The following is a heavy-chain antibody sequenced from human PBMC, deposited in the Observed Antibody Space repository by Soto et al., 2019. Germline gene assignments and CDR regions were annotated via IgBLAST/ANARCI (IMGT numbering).Heavy chain of an antibody. Sequence: EVQLVESGGGLIQPGGSLRLSCAASGFTVSSNYMSWVRQAPGKGLEWVSVIYSGGSTYYADSVKGRFTISRDNSKNTLYLQMNSLRAEDTAVYYCARVSSYGDRGWFDPWGQGTLVTVSS. CDR3: ARVSSYGDRGWFDP. CDR1: GFTVSSNY. CDR2: IYSGGST. D-gene: IGHD2-21*01. J-gene: IGHJ5*02. V-gene: IGHV3-53*01.